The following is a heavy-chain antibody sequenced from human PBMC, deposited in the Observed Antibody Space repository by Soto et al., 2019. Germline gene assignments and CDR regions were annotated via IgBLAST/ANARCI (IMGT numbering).Heavy chain of an antibody. CDR2: SSYGGIT. D-gene: IGHD3-3*01. V-gene: IGHV4-59*01. J-gene: IGHJ4*02. CDR1: DGSISDYY. Sequence: QVQLQESGPGLVKPSETLFLTCTVSDGSISDYYWSWIRQSPEKGLEYIAYSSYGGITNLNPALNSRVTISIDTSKNQFSLKVTSLTAADTAVYYCARARKAAYITGGFDSWGQGTLVTVSS. CDR3: ARARKAAYITGGFDS.